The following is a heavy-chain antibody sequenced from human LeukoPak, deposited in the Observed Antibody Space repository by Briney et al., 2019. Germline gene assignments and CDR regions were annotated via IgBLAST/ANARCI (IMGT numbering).Heavy chain of an antibody. CDR1: GFTFSDYY. CDR3: ARDHQLGAPMEDV. CDR2: IKQDGSEK. Sequence: PGGSLRLSCAASGFTFSDYYMSWILQAPGKGLEWVANIKQDGSEKYYVDSVKGRFTISRDNTKNSLYLQMNSLRAEDTAVYYCARDHQLGAPMEDVWGQGTMVTVSS. V-gene: IGHV3-7*01. J-gene: IGHJ3*01. D-gene: IGHD6-6*01.